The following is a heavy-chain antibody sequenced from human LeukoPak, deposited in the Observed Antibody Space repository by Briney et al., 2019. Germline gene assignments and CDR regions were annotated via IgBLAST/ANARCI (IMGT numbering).Heavy chain of an antibody. V-gene: IGHV3-74*01. CDR2: INSDGKTT. Sequence: GGSLRLSCAAPGFTFSNSWMHWVRQAPGKGLVWVSRINSDGKTTTYADSVKGRFTISRDNAKNTLYLQMNSLSAEDTAVYYCARDYPPDWGQGTLVTVSS. CDR1: GFTFSNSW. J-gene: IGHJ4*02. CDR3: ARDYPPD.